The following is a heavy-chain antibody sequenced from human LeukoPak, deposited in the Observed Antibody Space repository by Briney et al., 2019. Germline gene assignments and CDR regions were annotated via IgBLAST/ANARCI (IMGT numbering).Heavy chain of an antibody. CDR3: GRDSFETDIDY. CDR1: GFTFSTYW. J-gene: IGHJ4*02. V-gene: IGHV3-7*01. D-gene: IGHD1-14*01. CDR2: IKEDGSEK. Sequence: PGGSLRLSCAASGFTFSTYWMSWVRQAPGKGLEWVANIKEDGSEKYYVDSLKGRFTISRDNVKNSLYPQINSLRAEDTAVYYCGRDSFETDIDYWGQGTLVTVSS.